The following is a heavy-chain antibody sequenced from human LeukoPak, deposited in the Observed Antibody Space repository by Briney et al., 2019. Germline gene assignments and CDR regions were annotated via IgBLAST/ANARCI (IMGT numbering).Heavy chain of an antibody. CDR1: GFTFSSYT. CDR3: ARVVPGTGFFY. CDR2: ISSSSSHI. J-gene: IGHJ4*02. D-gene: IGHD2-8*02. V-gene: IGHV3-21*01. Sequence: PGGSLRLSCAASGFTFSSYTMNWVRQAPGKGLEWASSISSSSSHIYYADPVKGRFTISRDNAKNSLYLQMNSLRAEDTAVYYCARVVPGTGFFYWGQGTLVTVSS.